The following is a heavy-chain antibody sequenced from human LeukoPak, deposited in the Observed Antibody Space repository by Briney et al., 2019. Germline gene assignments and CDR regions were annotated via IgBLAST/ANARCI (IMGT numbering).Heavy chain of an antibody. Sequence: GGSLRLSCAASGFTFSRYSMHWVSQAPGKGLEYVSAISNNGGSRYYAKSVKGRFTISRDNSKNTLYLQMGSLRAEDMAVYYCARTSIAAREADYWGQGTLVTVSS. V-gene: IGHV3-64*01. CDR1: GFTFSRYS. J-gene: IGHJ4*02. D-gene: IGHD6-6*01. CDR2: ISNNGGSR. CDR3: ARTSIAAREADY.